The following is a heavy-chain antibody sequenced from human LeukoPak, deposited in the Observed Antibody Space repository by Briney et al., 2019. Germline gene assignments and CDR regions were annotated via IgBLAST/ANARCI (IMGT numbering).Heavy chain of an antibody. V-gene: IGHV3-23*01. D-gene: IGHD3-22*01. J-gene: IGHJ4*02. CDR3: AKSTRSSMIVLPAVDY. Sequence: GGSLRLSCAASGFTFSSYAMSWVRQAPGMGLEWVSGISGSGRSTYYTDSVKGRFTISRDNSNNTLYLQMNSLRVEDTAVYYCAKSTRSSMIVLPAVDYWGQGTLVTVSS. CDR2: ISGSGRST. CDR1: GFTFSSYA.